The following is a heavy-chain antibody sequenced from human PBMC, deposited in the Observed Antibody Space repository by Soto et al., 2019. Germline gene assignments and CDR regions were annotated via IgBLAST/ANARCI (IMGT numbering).Heavy chain of an antibody. CDR1: GGSISSHY. D-gene: IGHD5-18*01. V-gene: IGHV4-59*11. CDR3: AKGDTNMGPDY. J-gene: IGHJ4*02. Sequence: SETLSLTCTVSGGSISSHYWYWIRQPPGKGLEWIGYIYYSGNTNYNPSLVSRATLSVDASKNQFSLKLTSVAAADTAVYYCAKGDTNMGPDYWGQGTLVTVSS. CDR2: IYYSGNT.